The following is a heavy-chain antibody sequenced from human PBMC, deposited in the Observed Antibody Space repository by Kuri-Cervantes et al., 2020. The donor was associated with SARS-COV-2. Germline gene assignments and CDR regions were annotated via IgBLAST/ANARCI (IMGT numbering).Heavy chain of an antibody. V-gene: IGHV4-30-2*01. J-gene: IGHJ4*02. CDR2: TYHSGST. CDR1: GGSISSGGYS. D-gene: IGHD3-16*02. Sequence: SQTLSLTCAVSGGSISSGGYSWSWIRQPPGKGLEWIGYTYHSGSTYYNPSLKSRVTISVDRSKNQFSLKLSSVTAADTAVYCCARGANYDYVWGSYRYGPKIRKPFDYWGQGTLVTVSS. CDR3: ARGANYDYVWGSYRYGPKIRKPFDY.